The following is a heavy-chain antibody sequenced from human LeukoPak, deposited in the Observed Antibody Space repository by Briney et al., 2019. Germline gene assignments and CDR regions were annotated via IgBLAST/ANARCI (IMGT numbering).Heavy chain of an antibody. CDR2: INTSGGST. CDR3: ARGQTLGAYDIVTGWPYGMDV. V-gene: IGHV1-46*01. J-gene: IGHJ6*04. D-gene: IGHD3-9*01. Sequence: ASVKVSCKASGYTFTIYYMHWVRQAPGQGLEWMGIINTSGGSTSYAQKFQGRVAMTRDTSTSTVYMELNSLRSDDTAVYYCARGQTLGAYDIVTGWPYGMDVWGKGTTVTVSS. CDR1: GYTFTIYY.